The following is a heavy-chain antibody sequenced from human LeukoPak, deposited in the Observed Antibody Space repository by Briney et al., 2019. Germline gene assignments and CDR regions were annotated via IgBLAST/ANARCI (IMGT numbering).Heavy chain of an antibody. CDR2: ISGSGGST. D-gene: IGHD6-19*01. CDR3: ASPIAVTRFYN. Sequence: GGSLRLSSAGSGFTCSSYAMSRVRQAPGKGLEWVSAISGSGGSTYYADSVKGRFTISRDNSKNTLYLQMNRLRAEDTAVYYCASPIAVTRFYNCGQGAPVTVSS. CDR1: GFTCSSYA. V-gene: IGHV3-23*01. J-gene: IGHJ4*02.